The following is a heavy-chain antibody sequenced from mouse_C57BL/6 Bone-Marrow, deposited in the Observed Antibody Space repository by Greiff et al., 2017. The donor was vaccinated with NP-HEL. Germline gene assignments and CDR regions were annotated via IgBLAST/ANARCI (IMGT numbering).Heavy chain of an antibody. CDR3: ARARFNFDV. J-gene: IGHJ1*03. V-gene: IGHV1-69*01. CDR1: GYTFTSYW. Sequence: VQLQQPGAELVMPGASVKLSCKASGYTFTSYWMHWVKQRPGQGLEWIGEIDPSDSYTNYNQKFKGKSTLTVDKSSSTAYMQLISLTSEDSAVYYCARARFNFDVWGTGTTVTVSS. CDR2: IDPSDSYT.